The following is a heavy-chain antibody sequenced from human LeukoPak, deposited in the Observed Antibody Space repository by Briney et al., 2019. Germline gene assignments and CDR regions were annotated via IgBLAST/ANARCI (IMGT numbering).Heavy chain of an antibody. CDR2: INHSGST. J-gene: IGHJ4*02. CDR1: GGSFSGYY. V-gene: IGHV4-34*01. CDR3: ARGRKRVVAAHKILDY. D-gene: IGHD2-15*01. Sequence: SETLSLTCAVYGGSFSGYYWSWIRQPPGKGLEWIGEINHSGSTNYNPSLKSRVTISVDTSKNQFSLKLSSVTAADTAVYYCARGRKRVVAAHKILDYWGQGTLVPVSS.